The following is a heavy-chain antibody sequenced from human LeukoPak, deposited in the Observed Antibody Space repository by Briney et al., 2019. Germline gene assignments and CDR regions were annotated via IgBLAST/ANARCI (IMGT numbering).Heavy chain of an antibody. D-gene: IGHD7-27*01. Sequence: GGSLRLSCAASGFTFDDYAMHWVRQAPGKGLEWVSGISWNSGSIGYADSVKGRFTISRDNAKNSLYLQMNSLRAEDTASYYCAKSQFQYGENVDYWGQGTLVTVSS. V-gene: IGHV3-9*01. J-gene: IGHJ4*02. CDR3: AKSQFQYGENVDY. CDR1: GFTFDDYA. CDR2: ISWNSGSI.